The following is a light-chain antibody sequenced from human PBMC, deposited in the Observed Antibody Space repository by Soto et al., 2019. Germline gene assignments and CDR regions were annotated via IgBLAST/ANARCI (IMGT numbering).Light chain of an antibody. Sequence: SYELTQPPSVSVSPGQTARITCSGDACPKQYAYWYQQKPGQAPVLVIYKDSERPSGITERFSGSSSGTTVTLTISGVQAEDEADYYCQSADSSGTYYVVFGGGTKLTVL. CDR2: KDS. V-gene: IGLV3-25*03. CDR1: ACPKQY. CDR3: QSADSSGTYYVV. J-gene: IGLJ2*01.